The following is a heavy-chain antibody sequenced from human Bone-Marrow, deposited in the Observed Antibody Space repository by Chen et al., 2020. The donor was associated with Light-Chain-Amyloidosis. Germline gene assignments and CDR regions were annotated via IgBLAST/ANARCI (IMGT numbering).Heavy chain of an antibody. Sequence: VRQMPGKGLEWIGVIYPDDSDARYSPSFEGQVTISADKSITTAYLQWRSLKASDTAMYYCARRRDGYNFDYWGQGTLVTVSS. CDR2: IYPDDSDA. V-gene: IGHV5-51*01. CDR3: ARRRDGYNFDY. J-gene: IGHJ4*02. D-gene: IGHD5-12*01.